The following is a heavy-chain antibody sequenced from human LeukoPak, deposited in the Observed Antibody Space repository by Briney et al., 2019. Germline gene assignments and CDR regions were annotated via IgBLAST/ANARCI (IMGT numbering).Heavy chain of an antibody. CDR1: GFTFSSYS. CDR2: ISSSSSYI. Sequence: GGSLRLSCAASGFTFSSYSMNWVRQAPGKGLEWVSSISSSSSYIYYADSVKGRFTISRDKAKKTLYLQMNSLRVEDTAVYYCARDLPDYWGQGTLVTVSS. J-gene: IGHJ4*02. V-gene: IGHV3-21*01. CDR3: ARDLPDY.